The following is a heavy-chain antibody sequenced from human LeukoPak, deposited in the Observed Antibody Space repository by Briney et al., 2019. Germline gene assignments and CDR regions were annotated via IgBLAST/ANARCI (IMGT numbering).Heavy chain of an antibody. Sequence: PGGSLRLSCAASGFTFSNYWMHWVRQAQGKGLGWVSFINPDGSTTNYADSVKGRFTISRDNANNALYLQMNSLRAEDTAVYYCARGLDNYGSGSSDWGQGTLVTVSS. D-gene: IGHD3-10*01. CDR1: GFTFSNYW. J-gene: IGHJ4*02. V-gene: IGHV3-74*01. CDR2: INPDGSTT. CDR3: ARGLDNYGSGSSD.